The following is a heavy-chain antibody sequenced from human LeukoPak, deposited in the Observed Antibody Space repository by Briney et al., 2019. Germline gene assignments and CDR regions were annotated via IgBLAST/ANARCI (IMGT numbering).Heavy chain of an antibody. CDR1: GFTFSSYG. D-gene: IGHD3-9*01. V-gene: IGHV3-30*02. Sequence: GGSLRLSCAASGFTFSSYGMHWVRQAPGKGLEWVAYIQYDGSNEQYAHSVKGRFRISRDSSKNILYLQMNSLRAEDTAVYYCAREFILTGYHDNNWFDPWGQGTLVTVSS. J-gene: IGHJ5*02. CDR2: IQYDGSNE. CDR3: AREFILTGYHDNNWFDP.